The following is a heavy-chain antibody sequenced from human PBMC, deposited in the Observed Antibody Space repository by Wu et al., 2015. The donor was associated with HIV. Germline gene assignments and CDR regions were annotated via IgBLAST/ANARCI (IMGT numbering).Heavy chain of an antibody. D-gene: IGHD6-13*01. V-gene: IGHV1-18*01. CDR1: GYTFTSYG. CDR3: ALGSSSWSRPLYFDY. Sequence: QVQLVQSGAEVKKPGASVKVSYKASGYTFTSYGISWVRQAPGQGLEWMGWISAYNGNTNYAQKLQGRVTMTTDTSTSTAYMELRSLRSDDTAVYYCALGSSSWSRPLYFDYWGQGTLVTVSS. CDR2: ISAYNGNT. J-gene: IGHJ4*02.